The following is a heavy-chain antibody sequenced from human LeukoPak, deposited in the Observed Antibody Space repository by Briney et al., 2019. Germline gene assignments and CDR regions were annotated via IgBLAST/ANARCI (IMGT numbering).Heavy chain of an antibody. CDR2: IKQDGSEK. D-gene: IGHD6-13*01. J-gene: IGHJ4*02. CDR1: GFTFSSYW. V-gene: IGHV3-7*01. CDR3: ATSAAGFDY. Sequence: GGSLRLSCAASGFTFSSYWMSGVRQAPGKGLEGVANIKQDGSEKYYVASVKGRFTISRENAKNSLYLQMNSLRDEDTALYYCATSAAGFDYWGQGTLVTVSS.